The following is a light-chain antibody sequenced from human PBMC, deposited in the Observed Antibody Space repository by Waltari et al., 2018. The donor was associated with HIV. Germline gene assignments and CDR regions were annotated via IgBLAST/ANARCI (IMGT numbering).Light chain of an antibody. Sequence: EIVLTQSPATLSLSPGERATLSSRASPSVSSYLAWYQQQPGQAPRLLIYDAANRAAGVPGRFSGSGSGTDFTLAISSLEPEDFAVYYCQQRSNWPPGGTFGPGTKVDIK. V-gene: IGKV3-11*01. CDR3: QQRSNWPPGGT. CDR1: PSVSSY. J-gene: IGKJ3*01. CDR2: DAA.